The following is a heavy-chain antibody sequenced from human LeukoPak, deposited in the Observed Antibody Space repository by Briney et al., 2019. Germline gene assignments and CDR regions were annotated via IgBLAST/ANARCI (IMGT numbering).Heavy chain of an antibody. Sequence: SETLSLTCTVSGGSISSSSYYWGWIRQPPGKRLEWIGSIYYSGSTYYNPSLKSRVTISVDTSKNQFSLKLSSVTAADTAVYYCARIAVTTQDGFDYWGQGTLVTVSS. CDR3: ARIAVTTQDGFDY. CDR2: IYYSGST. CDR1: GGSISSSSYY. D-gene: IGHD4-17*01. V-gene: IGHV4-39*07. J-gene: IGHJ4*02.